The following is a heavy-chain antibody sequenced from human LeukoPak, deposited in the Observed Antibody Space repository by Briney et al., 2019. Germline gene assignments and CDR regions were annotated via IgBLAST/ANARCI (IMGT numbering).Heavy chain of an antibody. D-gene: IGHD3-22*01. V-gene: IGHV3-66*01. CDR2: IYSGGST. Sequence: GGSLRLSCAASEFSVGSNYMTWVRQAPGKGLEWVSLIYSGGSTYYADSVKGRFTISRDNSKNTLYLQMGSLRAEDMAVYYCARGSSGYYVYWGQGTLVTVSS. J-gene: IGHJ4*02. CDR3: ARGSSGYYVY. CDR1: EFSVGSNY.